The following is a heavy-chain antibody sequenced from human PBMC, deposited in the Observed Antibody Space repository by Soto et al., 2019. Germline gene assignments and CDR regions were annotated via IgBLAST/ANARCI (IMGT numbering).Heavy chain of an antibody. V-gene: IGHV3-11*01. J-gene: IGHJ6*04. CDR1: GFTFSDYY. D-gene: IGHD5-18*01. Sequence: QVQLVESGGGLVKPGGSLRLSCAGSGFTFSDYYMSWIRQAPEKGLEWVSYISSRGSTIYYADSVKGRFTISRDSAKNSLYLQMNTLRAEDTALYYCARAFRGYSNAWDVWGKGTTVTVSS. CDR2: ISSRGSTI. CDR3: ARAFRGYSNAWDV.